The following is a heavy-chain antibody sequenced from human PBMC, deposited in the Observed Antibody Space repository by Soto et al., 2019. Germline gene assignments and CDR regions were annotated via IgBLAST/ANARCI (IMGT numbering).Heavy chain of an antibody. CDR3: ARELIVGPAEYFLQ. Sequence: GGSLRLSCAVSGFTFSNSWMSWVRQTPEKGLEWVANINRDGSEKYYLGSVKGRFTISRDNAKNSLYLQMNSLRAEDTAVYFCARELIVGPAEYFLQWGHGTMVTV. CDR1: GFTFSNSW. V-gene: IGHV3-7*01. CDR2: INRDGSEK. D-gene: IGHD1-26*01. J-gene: IGHJ1*01.